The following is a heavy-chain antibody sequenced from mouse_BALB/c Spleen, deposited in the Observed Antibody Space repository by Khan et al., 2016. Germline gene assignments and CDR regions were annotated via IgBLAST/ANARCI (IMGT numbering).Heavy chain of an antibody. D-gene: IGHD1-1*01. J-gene: IGHJ3*01. CDR1: GYSFTDYN. V-gene: IGHV1-39*01. CDR3: ARWDYYGSPRFVY. Sequence: VQLQQSGPELEKPGASVKISCKASGYSFTDYNMNWVKQNNGKSLEWIGNIDPYYGVTDYNQKFKGKATLTVDKSSNTAYMQLKSLTSEDATVYYCARWDYYGSPRFVYWGQGTLVTVSA. CDR2: IDPYYGVT.